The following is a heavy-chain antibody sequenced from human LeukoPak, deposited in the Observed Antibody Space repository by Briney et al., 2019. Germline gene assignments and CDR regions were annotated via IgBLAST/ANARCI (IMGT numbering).Heavy chain of an antibody. CDR1: GYTFTSYD. CDR3: ARPSWGRYFDWLLYY. J-gene: IGHJ4*02. Sequence: GASVKVSCKASGYTFTSYDINWVRQATGQGLGWMGWMNPNSGNTGYAQKFQGRVTMTRNTSISTAYMELSSLRSEDTAVYYCARPSWGRYFDWLLYYWGQGTLVTVSS. V-gene: IGHV1-8*01. D-gene: IGHD3-9*01. CDR2: MNPNSGNT.